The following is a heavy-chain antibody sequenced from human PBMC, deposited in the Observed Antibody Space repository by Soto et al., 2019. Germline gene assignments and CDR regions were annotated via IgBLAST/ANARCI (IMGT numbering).Heavy chain of an antibody. CDR1: GGSISSYY. Sequence: SDTLSLTCTVSGGSISSYYWSWIRQPPGKGLEWIGYIYYSGNTNYNPSLKSRVTISVDTSKNQFSLKLSSVTAADTAVYYCARQVTTGPYADYWGQGTLVTVSS. V-gene: IGHV4-59*08. D-gene: IGHD4-17*01. CDR2: IYYSGNT. J-gene: IGHJ4*02. CDR3: ARQVTTGPYADY.